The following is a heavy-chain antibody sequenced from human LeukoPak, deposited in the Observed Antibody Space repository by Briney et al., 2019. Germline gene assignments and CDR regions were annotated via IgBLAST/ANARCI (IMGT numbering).Heavy chain of an antibody. CDR3: ARDNDDPGWFDP. D-gene: IGHD1-1*01. CDR1: GYTLTELS. CDR2: ISAYNGNT. Sequence: ASVKVFCKVSGYTLTELSMHWVRQAPGQGLEWMGWISAYNGNTNYAQKLQGRVTMTTDTSTSTAYMELRSLRSDDTAVYYCARDNDDPGWFDPWGQGTLVTVSS. V-gene: IGHV1-18*01. J-gene: IGHJ5*02.